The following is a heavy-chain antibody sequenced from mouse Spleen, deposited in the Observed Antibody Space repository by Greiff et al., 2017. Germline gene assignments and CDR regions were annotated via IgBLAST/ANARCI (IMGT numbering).Heavy chain of an antibody. CDR2: IWSGGST. J-gene: IGHJ1*03. V-gene: IGHV2-2*01. D-gene: IGHD1-1*01. Sequence: QVQLKESGPGLVQPSQSLSITCTVSGFSLTSYGVHWVRQSPGKGLEWLGVIWSGGSTDYNAAFISRLSISKDNSKSQVFFKMNSLQADDTAIYYCASQILHYGSKTNWYFDVWGTGTTVTVSS. CDR1: GFSLTSYG. CDR3: ASQILHYGSKTNWYFDV.